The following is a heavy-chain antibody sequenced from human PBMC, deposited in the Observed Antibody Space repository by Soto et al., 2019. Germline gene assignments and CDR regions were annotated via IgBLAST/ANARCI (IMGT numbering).Heavy chain of an antibody. CDR2: ISSSSSTI. V-gene: IGHV3-48*01. J-gene: IGHJ4*02. Sequence: GGSLRLSCAASGFTFSTYIMNWVRQAPGKGLEWVSYISSSSSTIFYTDSVKGRFTVSRDNAKNSLYLQMNSLRAEDTAVYYCARPMYYYDSSGPPAYWGQGTLVTSPQ. D-gene: IGHD3-22*01. CDR1: GFTFSTYI. CDR3: ARPMYYYDSSGPPAY.